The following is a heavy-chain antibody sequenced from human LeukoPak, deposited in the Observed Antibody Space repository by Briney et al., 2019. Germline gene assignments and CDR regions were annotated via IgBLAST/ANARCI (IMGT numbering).Heavy chain of an antibody. CDR3: AKGARRWLQYGGAFDI. Sequence: GGSLRLSCAASGFIFSNYGMYWVRQAPGKGLEWVAVIWYDGSKKYDADSVKGRFTISRDNSKNTLYLQMDSLRAEDTAVYYCAKGARRWLQYGGAFDIWGQGTMVTVSS. CDR2: IWYDGSKK. CDR1: GFIFSNYG. V-gene: IGHV3-33*06. J-gene: IGHJ3*02. D-gene: IGHD5-24*01.